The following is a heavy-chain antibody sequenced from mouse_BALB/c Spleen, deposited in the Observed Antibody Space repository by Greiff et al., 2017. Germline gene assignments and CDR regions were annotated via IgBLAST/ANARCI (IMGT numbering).Heavy chain of an antibody. D-gene: IGHD4-1*01. V-gene: IGHV5-4*02. CDR2: ISDGGSYT. CDR3: ARLGRMDY. Sequence: EVKLMESGGGLVKPGGSLKLSCAASGFTFSDYYMYWVRQTPEKRLEWVATISDGGSYTYYPDSVKGRFTISRDNPKNTLFLQMTSLMSEDTAMYYCARLGRMDYWGQGTSVTVSS. J-gene: IGHJ4*01. CDR1: GFTFSDYY.